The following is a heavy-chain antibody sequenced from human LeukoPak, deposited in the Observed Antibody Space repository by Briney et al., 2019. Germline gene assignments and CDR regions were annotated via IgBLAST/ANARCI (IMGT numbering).Heavy chain of an antibody. Sequence: GGSLRLSCAASGFTFSSYAISSVRQAPGKGLGWVSAISGSGGSTYYADSVKSRFTISRDNSKNTLYLQMNSLRAEDTAVYYCAKDPRNTPIVVGGYYYYYGMDVWGQGTTVTVSS. CDR3: AKDPRNTPIVVGGYYYYYGMDV. J-gene: IGHJ6*02. V-gene: IGHV3-23*01. CDR1: GFTFSSYA. D-gene: IGHD2-21*01. CDR2: ISGSGGST.